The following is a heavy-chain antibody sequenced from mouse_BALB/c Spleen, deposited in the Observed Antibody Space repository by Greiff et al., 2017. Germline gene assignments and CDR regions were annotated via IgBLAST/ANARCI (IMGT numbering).Heavy chain of an antibody. CDR3: ARCLYYYGSISYYAMDY. J-gene: IGHJ4*01. Sequence: EVKLVESGGGLVQPGGSRKLSCAASGFTFSSFGMHWVRQAPEKGLEWVAYISSGSSTIYYADTVKGRFTISRDNPKNTLFLQMTSLRSEDTAMYYCARCLYYYGSISYYAMDYWGQGTSVTVSS. CDR1: GFTFSSFG. CDR2: ISSGSSTI. V-gene: IGHV5-17*02. D-gene: IGHD1-1*01.